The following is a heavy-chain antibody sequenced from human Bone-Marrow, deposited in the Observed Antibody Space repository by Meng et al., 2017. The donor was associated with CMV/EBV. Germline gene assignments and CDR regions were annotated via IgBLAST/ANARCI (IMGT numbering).Heavy chain of an antibody. J-gene: IGHJ6*02. CDR2: ISYDGSNK. Sequence: GESLKISCAASGFTFSSYAMHWVRQAPGKGLEWVAVISYDGSNKYYADSVKGRFTISRDNSKNTLFLQMNSLRAEDTAVYYCAKDPGMRYCSSTSCYGYYYYGMDVWGQGTTVTVS. V-gene: IGHV3-30-3*01. CDR3: AKDPGMRYCSSTSCYGYYYYGMDV. CDR1: GFTFSSYA. D-gene: IGHD2-2*01.